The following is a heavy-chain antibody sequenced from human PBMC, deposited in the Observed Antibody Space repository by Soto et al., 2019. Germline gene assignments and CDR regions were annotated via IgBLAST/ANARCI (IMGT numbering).Heavy chain of an antibody. CDR2: VSFDGSDK. CDR3: AKDRDISSAGYYFDY. J-gene: IGHJ4*02. CDR1: GFTFSRYG. D-gene: IGHD6-13*01. Sequence: GGSLRLSCAASGFTFSRYGMHWVRQAPGKGLEWVAVVSFDGSDKYYADSVKGRFTIPRDKSKNTLFLQMNSLRVEDTAVYFCAKDRDISSAGYYFDYWGQGTLVTVSS. V-gene: IGHV3-30*18.